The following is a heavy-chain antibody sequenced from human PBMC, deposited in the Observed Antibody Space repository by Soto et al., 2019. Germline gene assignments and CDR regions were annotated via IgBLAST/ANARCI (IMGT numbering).Heavy chain of an antibody. J-gene: IGHJ4*02. D-gene: IGHD6-19*01. CDR2: INAGNGNT. CDR1: GYTFTSYD. V-gene: IGHV1-3*01. Sequence: GASVKVSCKASGYTFTSYDINWVRQATGQGLEWMGWINAGNGNTKYSQKFQGRVTITRDTSASTAYMELSSLRSEDTAVYYCARAVAVPAAFDYWGQGTLVTVS. CDR3: ARAVAVPAAFDY.